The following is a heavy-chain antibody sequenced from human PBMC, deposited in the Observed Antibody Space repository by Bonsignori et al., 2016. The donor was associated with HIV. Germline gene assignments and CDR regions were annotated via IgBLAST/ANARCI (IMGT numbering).Heavy chain of an antibody. J-gene: IGHJ6*03. Sequence: WIRQPPGKGLEWVSLVYTDGSTFYADSVKGRFTVSRDNSNNTLYLQINRLRAEDTAVYYCARAGGGFWSGYGQDLNLYYYYMDVWGKGTTVTVSS. V-gene: IGHV3-53*01. CDR3: ARAGGGFWSGYGQDLNLYYYYMDV. CDR2: VYTDGST. D-gene: IGHD3-3*01.